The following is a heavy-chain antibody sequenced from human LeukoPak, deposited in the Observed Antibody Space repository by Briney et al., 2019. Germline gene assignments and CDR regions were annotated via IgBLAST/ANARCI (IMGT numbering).Heavy chain of an antibody. CDR3: ARDRTQWLSSNWYGPFDP. D-gene: IGHD6-13*01. Sequence: GGSLRLSCAASGFTFSSYGMSWVRQAPGKGLEWVSAISGSGGSTYYADSVKGRFTISRDNSKNTLYLQMNSLRAEDTAVYYCARDRTQWLSSNWYGPFDPWGQGTLVTVSS. CDR2: ISGSGGST. J-gene: IGHJ5*02. CDR1: GFTFSSYG. V-gene: IGHV3-23*01.